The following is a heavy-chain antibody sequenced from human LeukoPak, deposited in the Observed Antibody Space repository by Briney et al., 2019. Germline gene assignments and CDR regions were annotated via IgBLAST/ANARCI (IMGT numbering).Heavy chain of an antibody. J-gene: IGHJ4*02. CDR1: GFTFSSYS. V-gene: IGHV3-30*02. CDR3: AKEPGPGDDY. Sequence: GGSLRLSCAASGFTFSSYSMNWVRQAPGKGLEWVAFIRYDGSNKYYADSVKGRFTISRDNSKNTLYLQMNSLRAEDTAVYYCAKEPGPGDDYWGQGALVTVSS. D-gene: IGHD3-10*01. CDR2: IRYDGSNK.